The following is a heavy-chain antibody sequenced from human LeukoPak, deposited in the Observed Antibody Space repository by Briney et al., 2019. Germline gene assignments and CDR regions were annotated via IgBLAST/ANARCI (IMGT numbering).Heavy chain of an antibody. V-gene: IGHV4-59*01. D-gene: IGHD3-10*02. J-gene: IGHJ4*02. CDR3: ARSTGSTMFIDY. CDR1: GGSISSYY. Sequence: SETLSLTCTVSGGSISSYYWSWIRQPPGKGLEWIGYIYYSGNTDYNPSLKSRVAISVDTPKNQFSLKLSSVTAADTAVYYCARSTGSTMFIDYWGQGTLVTVSS. CDR2: IYYSGNT.